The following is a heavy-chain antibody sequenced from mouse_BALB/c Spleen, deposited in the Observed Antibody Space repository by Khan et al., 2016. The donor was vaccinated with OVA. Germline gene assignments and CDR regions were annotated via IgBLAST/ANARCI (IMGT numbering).Heavy chain of an antibody. D-gene: IGHD1-1*01. V-gene: IGHV3-2*02. Sequence: EVQLQESGPGLVKPSQSLSLTCTVTGYSITSDYAWNWIRQFPGNKLEWMGYIKYSGSTSYNPSLKSRISITRNTSKNRFFLQLSSVTTEDTATYYCASVGTISTVVATDFDYWGQGTTLTVSS. CDR1: GYSITSDYA. CDR2: IKYSGST. J-gene: IGHJ2*01. CDR3: ASVGTISTVVATDFDY.